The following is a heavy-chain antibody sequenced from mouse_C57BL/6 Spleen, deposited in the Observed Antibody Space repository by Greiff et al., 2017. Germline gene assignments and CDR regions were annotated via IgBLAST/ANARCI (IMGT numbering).Heavy chain of an antibody. D-gene: IGHD2-3*01. CDR1: GFTFRDYY. CDR3: ARDGYHGAWFAY. V-gene: IGHV5-12*01. Sequence: EVMLVESGGGLVQPGGSLKLSCAASGFTFRDYYMYWVRQTPEKRLEWVAYISNGGGSTYYPDTVKGRFTISRDNAKNTLYLQMSRLKSEDTAMYYCARDGYHGAWFAYWGQGTLVTVSA. CDR2: ISNGGGST. J-gene: IGHJ3*01.